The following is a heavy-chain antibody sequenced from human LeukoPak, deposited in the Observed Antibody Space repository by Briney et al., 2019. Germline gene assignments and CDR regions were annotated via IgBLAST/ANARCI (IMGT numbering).Heavy chain of an antibody. V-gene: IGHV3-74*01. CDR1: GFTFSSYW. CDR2: INSDGTST. CDR3: ARGRHHGMDV. Sequence: GGSLRLSCAASGFTFSSYWMHWVRQAPGKGLVWVSPINSDGTSTNYADSVKGRFTISRDNAKNTLYLQMNNLRVEDTAVYYCARGRHHGMDVWGQGTTVTVSS. J-gene: IGHJ6*02.